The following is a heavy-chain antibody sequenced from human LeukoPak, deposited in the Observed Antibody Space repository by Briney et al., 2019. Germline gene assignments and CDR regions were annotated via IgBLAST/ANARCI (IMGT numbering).Heavy chain of an antibody. Sequence: SETLSLTCTVSGGSISSYYWSWIRQPPGKGLEWIGYIYSSGSTNYNPSLKSRVTISVDTSKNQFSLKLSSVTAADTGVYYCARDPAGIVGATAIDYWGQGTLVTVSS. J-gene: IGHJ4*02. CDR2: IYSSGST. CDR3: ARDPAGIVGATAIDY. V-gene: IGHV4-59*12. D-gene: IGHD1-26*01. CDR1: GGSISSYY.